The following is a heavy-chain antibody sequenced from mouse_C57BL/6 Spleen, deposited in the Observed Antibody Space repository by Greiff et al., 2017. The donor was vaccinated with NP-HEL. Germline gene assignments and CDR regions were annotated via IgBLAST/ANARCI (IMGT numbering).Heavy chain of an antibody. CDR1: GFSFNTYA. V-gene: IGHV10-1*01. CDR3: VRGTTRYFDV. CDR2: IRSKSNNYAT. D-gene: IGHD1-1*01. Sequence: EVQLVESGGGLVQPKGSLKLSCAASGFSFNTYAMNWVRQAPGKGLEWVARIRSKSNNYATYYADSVRDRFTISRDDSESMLYLQMNNLKTEDTAMYYCVRGTTRYFDVWGTGTTVTVAS. J-gene: IGHJ1*03.